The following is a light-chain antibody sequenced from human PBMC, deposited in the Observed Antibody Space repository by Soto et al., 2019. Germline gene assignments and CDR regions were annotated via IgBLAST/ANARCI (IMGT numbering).Light chain of an antibody. Sequence: EIVLTQSPGTLSLSPGERATLSCRASQSVSSSYLAWYQQKPGQAPRPLIYGASSRATGIPARFSGSGSGTAFTLTISRLEPEDFAVYYCQQYGSSPLTFGGGTKVEIK. J-gene: IGKJ4*01. CDR1: QSVSSSY. V-gene: IGKV3-20*01. CDR2: GAS. CDR3: QQYGSSPLT.